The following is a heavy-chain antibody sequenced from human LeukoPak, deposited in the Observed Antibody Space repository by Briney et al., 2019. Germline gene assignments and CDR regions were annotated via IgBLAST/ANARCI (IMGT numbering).Heavy chain of an antibody. Sequence: GGSLRLSCAASGFTFSSYGMSWVRQAPGKGLEWVSAINSGGITYYADSVKGRFTISRDNSKNTLYLQMNSLSAEDTAVYYCAESLGPISNVAARPLDYWGQGTLVTVSS. V-gene: IGHV3-23*01. D-gene: IGHD6-6*01. CDR3: AESLGPISNVAARPLDY. J-gene: IGHJ4*02. CDR2: INSGGIT. CDR1: GFTFSSYG.